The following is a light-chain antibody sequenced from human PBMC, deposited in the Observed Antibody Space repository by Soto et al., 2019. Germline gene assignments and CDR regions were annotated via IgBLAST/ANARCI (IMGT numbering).Light chain of an antibody. Sequence: QSELAQPPSASGTPGQRVTISCSGSASNIGGKSISWFQQPPGTAPKLLIHADYQRPSGVPGRFSGSKSGTSASLTIAGLQSEDEADYYCAAWDGSRWVFGGGTKLTVL. V-gene: IGLV1-44*01. CDR2: ADY. CDR3: AAWDGSRWV. J-gene: IGLJ2*01. CDR1: ASNIGGKS.